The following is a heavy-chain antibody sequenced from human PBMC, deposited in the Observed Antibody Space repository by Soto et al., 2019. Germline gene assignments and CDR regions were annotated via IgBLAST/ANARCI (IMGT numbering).Heavy chain of an antibody. D-gene: IGHD2-2*01. CDR1: GYSFTKYG. CDR3: ARTDCSSTSCYNYYYYGMDV. V-gene: IGHV1-3*01. CDR2: INPGNGDT. J-gene: IGHJ6*02. Sequence: QVQLVQSGTEVKKPGASVKVSCKTSGYSFTKYGLHWMRQAPGQRLEWMGWINPGNGDTKYSQKFQGRVTITRDTSATTAYMELSSLRSEDSAVFYCARTDCSSTSCYNYYYYGMDVWGQGTTVTVSS.